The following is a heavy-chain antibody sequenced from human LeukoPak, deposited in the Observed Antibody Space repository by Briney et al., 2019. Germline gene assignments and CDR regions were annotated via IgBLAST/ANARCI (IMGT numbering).Heavy chain of an antibody. D-gene: IGHD3-3*01. J-gene: IGHJ6*02. CDR1: GYTFTSYA. V-gene: IGHV7-4-1*02. CDR3: ARGASLEWLNYYGMDV. CDR2: INTNTGNP. Sequence: ASVKVSCKASGYTFTSYAMNWVRQAPGQGLEWMGWINTNTGNPTYAQGFTGRFVFSLDTSVSTAYLQISSLKAEDTAVYYCARGASLEWLNYYGMDVWGQGTMVTVSS.